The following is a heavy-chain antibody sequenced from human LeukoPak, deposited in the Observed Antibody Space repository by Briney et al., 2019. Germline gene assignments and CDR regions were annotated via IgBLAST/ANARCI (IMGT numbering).Heavy chain of an antibody. Sequence: SVKVSCKASGGTFSSYAISWVRQAPGQGLEWMGRIIPILGIANYAQKFQGRVTITADKSTSTAYMELSSLRSDDTAVYYCARDRKKTGDRYWFDPWGQGTLVTVSS. CDR2: IIPILGIA. J-gene: IGHJ5*02. CDR1: GGTFSSYA. D-gene: IGHD7-27*01. CDR3: ARDRKKTGDRYWFDP. V-gene: IGHV1-69*04.